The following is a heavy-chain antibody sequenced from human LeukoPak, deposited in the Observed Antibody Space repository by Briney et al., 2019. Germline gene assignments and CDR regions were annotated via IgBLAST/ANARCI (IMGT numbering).Heavy chain of an antibody. J-gene: IGHJ5*02. Sequence: SETLSLTCAVSGYSISSGYYWGWIRQPPGKGLEWIGYIYYSGSTRYNPSLKSRVTISVDTSKNQFSLKLSSVTAADTAVYYCARVGILRFPSNWFDPWGQGTLVTVSS. CDR3: ARVGILRFPSNWFDP. CDR1: GYSISSGYY. V-gene: IGHV4-61*01. D-gene: IGHD3-3*01. CDR2: IYYSGST.